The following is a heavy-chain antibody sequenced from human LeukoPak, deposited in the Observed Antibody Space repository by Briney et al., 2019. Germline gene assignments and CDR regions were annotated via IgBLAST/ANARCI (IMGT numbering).Heavy chain of an antibody. J-gene: IGHJ4*02. CDR1: GGSFSSYY. CDR3: ARIFGGYDFD. Sequence: SETLSLTCAVYGGSFSSYYWSWIRQRPGKGLEWIGYIYYSGSTNYNPSLKSRVTISLDTSESQFSLKLSSVTAADTAVYYCARIFGGYDFDWGQGTLVTVSS. V-gene: IGHV4-59*08. D-gene: IGHD5-12*01. CDR2: IYYSGST.